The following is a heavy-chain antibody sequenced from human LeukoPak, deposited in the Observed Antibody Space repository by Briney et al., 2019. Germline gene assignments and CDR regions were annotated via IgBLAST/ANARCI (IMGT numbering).Heavy chain of an antibody. J-gene: IGHJ6*03. CDR1: GFPFSSYS. Sequence: GGALRLSCAASGFPFSSYSMNWVRPAPGEGLGWVSYISSSSSTIYYADSVKGRFTISRDNAKNSLYLQMNSLRAEDTAVYYCAREGYDFRYYMDVWGKGTTVTVSS. V-gene: IGHV3-48*01. CDR3: AREGYDFRYYMDV. CDR2: ISSSSSTI. D-gene: IGHD3-3*01.